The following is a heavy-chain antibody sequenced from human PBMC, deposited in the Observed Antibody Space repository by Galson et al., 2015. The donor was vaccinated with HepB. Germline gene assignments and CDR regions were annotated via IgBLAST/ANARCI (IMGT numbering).Heavy chain of an antibody. Sequence: SLRLSCAASGFTFSSYSMNWVRQAPGKGLEWVSSISSSSSYIYYADSVKGRFTISRDNAKNSLYLQMNSLRAEDTAVYYCAKGGRMAAAPDYYYYGMDVWGQGTTVTVSS. D-gene: IGHD6-13*01. J-gene: IGHJ6*02. CDR1: GFTFSSYS. CDR2: ISSSSSYI. CDR3: AKGGRMAAAPDYYYYGMDV. V-gene: IGHV3-21*01.